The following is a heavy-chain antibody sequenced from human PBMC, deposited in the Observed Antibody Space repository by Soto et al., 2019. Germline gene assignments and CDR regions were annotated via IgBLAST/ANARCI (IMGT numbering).Heavy chain of an antibody. D-gene: IGHD6-19*01. J-gene: IGHJ6*02. Sequence: PGGSLRLSCAASGFIFSGSAIHWVRQASGKGLEWVGRIRSRANNFATSSAASVKGRFTFSRDDSKNSLYLQMNSLRAEDTAVYYCARDKKSVAGTFLYYYGMDVWGQGTTVTVSS. CDR3: ARDKKSVAGTFLYYYGMDV. CDR1: GFIFSGSA. CDR2: IRSRANNFAT. V-gene: IGHV3-73*01.